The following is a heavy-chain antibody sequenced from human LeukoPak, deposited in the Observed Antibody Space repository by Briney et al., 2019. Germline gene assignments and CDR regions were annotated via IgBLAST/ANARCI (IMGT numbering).Heavy chain of an antibody. CDR1: VGSISSGGYY. CDR2: ISAAGTT. J-gene: IGHJ4*02. D-gene: IGHD2-2*01. Sequence: SETLSLTCTVAVGSISSGGYYWSWIRQPPGKALEWIAYISAAGTTFYNPSLKSRVTISLDRSKNQFSLNLTSITAADTAVYYCAGQNVPTPHDYWGQGTQVTVSS. CDR3: AGQNVPTPHDY. V-gene: IGHV4-30-2*01.